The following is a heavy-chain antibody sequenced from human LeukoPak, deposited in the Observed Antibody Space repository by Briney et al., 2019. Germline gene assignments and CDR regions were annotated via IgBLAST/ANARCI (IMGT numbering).Heavy chain of an antibody. CDR1: GFTFSSYG. Sequence: GGSLRLSCAASGFTFSSYGMHWVRQAPGKGLEWVAFIRYDGSNKYYADSVKGRFTISRDNSKNTQYPQMNSLRAEDTAVYYCAKDPNYYDSSGYYSEFDYWGQGTLVTVSS. V-gene: IGHV3-30*02. D-gene: IGHD3-22*01. J-gene: IGHJ4*02. CDR2: IRYDGSNK. CDR3: AKDPNYYDSSGYYSEFDY.